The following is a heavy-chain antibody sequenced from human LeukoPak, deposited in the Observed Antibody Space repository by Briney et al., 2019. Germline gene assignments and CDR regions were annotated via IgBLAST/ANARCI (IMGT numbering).Heavy chain of an antibody. Sequence: SQTLSLTCTVSGGSISSGGYYWSWIRQHPGKGLEWIGYIYYSGSTYYNPSLKSRVTISVDTSKNQFSLKLSSVTAADTAVYYCARGKSSASSPTVAGTHPPFDYWGQGTLVTVSS. CDR3: ARGKSSASSPTVAGTHPPFDY. D-gene: IGHD6-19*01. CDR2: IYYSGST. V-gene: IGHV4-31*03. CDR1: GGSISSGGYY. J-gene: IGHJ4*02.